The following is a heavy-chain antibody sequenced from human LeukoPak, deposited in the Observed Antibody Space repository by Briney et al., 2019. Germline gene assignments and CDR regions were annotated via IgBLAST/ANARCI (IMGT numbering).Heavy chain of an antibody. CDR2: ISSSSSYT. J-gene: IGHJ4*02. Sequence: PGGSLRLSCAASGFTFSGYYMSWIRQAPGKGLEWVSYISSSSSYTNYADPVKGRFTISRDNAKNSLYLQMNSLRAEDTAVYYCARELRPYYFDYWGQGTLVTVSS. V-gene: IGHV3-11*06. CDR3: ARELRPYYFDY. D-gene: IGHD2-15*01. CDR1: GFTFSGYY.